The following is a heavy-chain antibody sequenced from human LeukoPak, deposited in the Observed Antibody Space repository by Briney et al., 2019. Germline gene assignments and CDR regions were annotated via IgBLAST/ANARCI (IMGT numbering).Heavy chain of an antibody. D-gene: IGHD6-13*01. CDR3: AKDARIAAAGPPLFDY. J-gene: IGHJ4*02. V-gene: IGHV3-23*01. CDR1: GFTFSSYA. CDR2: ISGSGGST. Sequence: GGSLRLSCAASGFTFSSYAMSWVRQAPGKGLEWVSAISGSGGSTYYADSVKGRFTISRDNSKNTLYLQMNSLRAEDTAVYYCAKDARIAAAGPPLFDYWGQGTLVTVSS.